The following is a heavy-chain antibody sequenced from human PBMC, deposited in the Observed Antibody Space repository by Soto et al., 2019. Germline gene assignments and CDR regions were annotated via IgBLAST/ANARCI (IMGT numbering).Heavy chain of an antibody. Sequence: GAEVQKPGESLKISCKGSGYSFTSYWIGWVRQMPGKGLEWMGIIYPGDSDTRYSPSFQGQVTISADKSISTAYLQWSSLKASDTAMYYCARRYCSSTSCTRGGWFDPWGQGTLVTVSS. J-gene: IGHJ5*02. D-gene: IGHD2-2*01. CDR2: IYPGDSDT. CDR3: ARRYCSSTSCTRGGWFDP. CDR1: GYSFTSYW. V-gene: IGHV5-51*01.